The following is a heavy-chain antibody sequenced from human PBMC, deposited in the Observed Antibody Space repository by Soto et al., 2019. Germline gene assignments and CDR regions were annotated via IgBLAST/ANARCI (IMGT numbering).Heavy chain of an antibody. CDR3: ARDVQVIPMVRGASAGYWFHX. V-gene: IGHV4-61*01. J-gene: IGHJ5*02. CDR2: IYYSGST. D-gene: IGHD3-10*01. CDR1: GGSVSSVSYY. Sequence: SDTLSLTFTVSGGSVSSVSYYWSWIRQPPGKGLELIGYIYYSGSTNYNPSLKSRVTISVETSKNQFSLKLSSVTAADTAVYYCARDVQVIPMVRGASAGYWFHXWGQGTLVTVSX.